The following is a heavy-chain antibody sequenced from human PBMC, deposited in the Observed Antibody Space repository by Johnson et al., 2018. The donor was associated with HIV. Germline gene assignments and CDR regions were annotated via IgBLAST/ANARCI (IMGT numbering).Heavy chain of an antibody. J-gene: IGHJ3*02. D-gene: IGHD1-7*01. Sequence: LQLVESGGGLVQPGGSLRLSCAASGFTYSSYAMSWVRQAPGKGLEWVSALSGTGASTYYADSVKGRFTISRDNSKNTLYLQMNSLRAEDTAVYYWAKDGPFGGNYLIGHDAFDIWGQGTMVTVSS. CDR2: LSGTGAST. CDR1: GFTYSSYA. V-gene: IGHV3-23*04. CDR3: AKDGPFGGNYLIGHDAFDI.